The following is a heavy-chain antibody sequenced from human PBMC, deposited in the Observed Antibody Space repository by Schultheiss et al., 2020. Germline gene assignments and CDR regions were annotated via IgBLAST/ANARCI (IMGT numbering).Heavy chain of an antibody. Sequence: SETLSLTCAVYGGSFSGYYWSWIRQPPGKGLEWIGEINHSGSTNYNPSLKSRVIISVDTSKNQFSLKLSSVTAADTAVYYCAGTSGVARDDAFDIWGQGTMVTVSS. J-gene: IGHJ3*02. D-gene: IGHD3-3*01. V-gene: IGHV4-34*01. CDR2: INHSGST. CDR1: GGSFSGYY. CDR3: AGTSGVARDDAFDI.